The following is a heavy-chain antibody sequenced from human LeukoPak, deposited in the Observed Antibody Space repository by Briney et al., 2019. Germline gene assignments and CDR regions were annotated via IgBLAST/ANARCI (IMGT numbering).Heavy chain of an antibody. CDR2: INHSGST. V-gene: IGHV4-34*01. Sequence: SQTLSLTCAVYGGSFSGYYWSWIRQPPGKGLEWIGEINHSGSTNYNPSLKSRVTISVDTSKYLFSLKLSSVTAADTAVYYCARGRNRYCSGGSCYSDWFDPWGQGTLVTVSS. CDR1: GGSFSGYY. D-gene: IGHD2-15*01. J-gene: IGHJ5*02. CDR3: ARGRNRYCSGGSCYSDWFDP.